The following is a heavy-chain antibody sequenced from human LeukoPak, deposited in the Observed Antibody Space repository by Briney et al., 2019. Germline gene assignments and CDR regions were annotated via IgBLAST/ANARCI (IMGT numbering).Heavy chain of an antibody. D-gene: IGHD6-19*01. CDR1: GGTFSSYA. V-gene: IGHV1-69*04. CDR3: ARVIAVAATSEYYFDY. Sequence: SVKVSCKASGGTFSSYAISWVRQAPGQGLEWMGRIIPILGIANYAQKFQGRVTITADKSTSTAYMELSSLRSEDTAVYYCARVIAVAATSEYYFDYWGQGTLVTVSS. J-gene: IGHJ4*02. CDR2: IIPILGIA.